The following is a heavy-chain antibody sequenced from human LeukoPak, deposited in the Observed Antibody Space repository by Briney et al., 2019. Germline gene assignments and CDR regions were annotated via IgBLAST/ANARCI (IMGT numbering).Heavy chain of an antibody. CDR1: GFIFSTYG. CDR2: ISNDGSNK. V-gene: IGHV3-30*18. J-gene: IGHJ4*02. D-gene: IGHD2-15*01. Sequence: PGGSLRLSCVASGFIFSTYGIHWVRHSPGKAREGVAHISNDGSNKYHAECVKGRFTISRDNSKNTLYLQMNSLRAEDTAVYYCTKDAGHCSGGSCYRQDYWGQGTLLTVSS. CDR3: TKDAGHCSGGSCYRQDY.